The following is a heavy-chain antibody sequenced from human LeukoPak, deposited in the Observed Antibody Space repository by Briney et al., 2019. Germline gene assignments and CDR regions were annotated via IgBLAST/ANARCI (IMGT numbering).Heavy chain of an antibody. J-gene: IGHJ4*02. CDR1: GGSFSGYY. Sequence: SETLSLTCAVYGGSFSGYYWSWIRQPPGEGLEWIGEINHSGSTNYNPSLKSRVTISVDTSKNQFSLKPSSVTAADTAVYYCARGRVYSSSWYGEFDYWGQGTLVTVSS. CDR2: INHSGST. V-gene: IGHV4-34*01. D-gene: IGHD6-13*01. CDR3: ARGRVYSSSWYGEFDY.